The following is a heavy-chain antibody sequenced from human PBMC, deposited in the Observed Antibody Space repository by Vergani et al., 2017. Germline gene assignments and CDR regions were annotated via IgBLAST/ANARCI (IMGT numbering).Heavy chain of an antibody. Sequence: EVQLVASGGGLVQPGRSLRLSCTASGFTFGAYAMRWVRQAPGKGLEWVGFIRSKAYGGTTEYAASVKGRFTISRDGSKSIAYLQMNSLKTEDTAVYYCTRDVGVLGHCSGGSCYYWFDPWGQGTLVTFSS. J-gene: IGHJ5*02. D-gene: IGHD2-15*01. CDR1: GFTFGAYA. V-gene: IGHV3-49*04. CDR2: IRSKAYGGTT. CDR3: TRDVGVLGHCSGGSCYYWFDP.